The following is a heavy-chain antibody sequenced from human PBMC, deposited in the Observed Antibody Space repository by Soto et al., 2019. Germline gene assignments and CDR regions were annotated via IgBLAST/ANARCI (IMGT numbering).Heavy chain of an antibody. CDR1: GGSISSSSYY. V-gene: IGHV4-39*01. CDR2: IYYSGST. Sequence: SETLSLTCTVSGGSISSSSYYWGWIRQPPGKGLEWIGSIYYSGSTYYNPSLKSRVTISVDTSKNQFSLKLGSVTAADTAVYYCAEGGSGSYSNAYDIWGQGTMVTVSS. CDR3: AEGGSGSYSNAYDI. D-gene: IGHD3-10*01. J-gene: IGHJ3*02.